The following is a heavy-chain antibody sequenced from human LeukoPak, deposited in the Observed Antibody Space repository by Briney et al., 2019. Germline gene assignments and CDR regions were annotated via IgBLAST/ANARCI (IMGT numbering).Heavy chain of an antibody. CDR1: GGSFSGYY. CDR3: ASLGNYYDSSD. J-gene: IGHJ4*02. Sequence: SETLSLTCAVYGGSFSGYYWSWIRQPPGKGLEWIGEINHSGSTNYNPSLKSRVTISVDTSKNQFSLKLSSVTAADTAVYYCASLGNYYDSSDWGQGTVVTVSS. V-gene: IGHV4-34*01. CDR2: INHSGST. D-gene: IGHD3-22*01.